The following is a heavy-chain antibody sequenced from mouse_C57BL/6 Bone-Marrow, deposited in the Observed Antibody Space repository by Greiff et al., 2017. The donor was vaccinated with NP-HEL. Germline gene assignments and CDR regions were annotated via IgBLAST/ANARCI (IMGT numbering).Heavy chain of an antibody. J-gene: IGHJ1*03. D-gene: IGHD2-4*01. CDR2: IWSGGST. CDR3: ARPYDFYWYFDV. V-gene: IGHV2-2*01. CDR1: GFSLTSYG. Sequence: QVQLQQSGPGLVQPSQSLSITCTVSGFSLTSYGVHWVRQSPGKGLEWLGVIWSGGSTDYNAAFISRLSISKDNSKSQVFFKMNSLQADDTAIDYCARPYDFYWYFDVWGTGTTVTVSS.